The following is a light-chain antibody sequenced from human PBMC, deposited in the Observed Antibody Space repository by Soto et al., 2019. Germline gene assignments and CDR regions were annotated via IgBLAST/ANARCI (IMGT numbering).Light chain of an antibody. CDR1: QDISGY. CDR2: PTS. J-gene: IGKJ4*01. Sequence: DIQLTQSPSLLSASVGNRVTITCRASQDISGYLAWYQQKPGKAPKLLISPTSTSQSGVPSRFSASDSETEFTLTISSLQPEDFATYFCQQLKSPVTFDGGTKVE. CDR3: QQLKSPVT. V-gene: IGKV1-9*01.